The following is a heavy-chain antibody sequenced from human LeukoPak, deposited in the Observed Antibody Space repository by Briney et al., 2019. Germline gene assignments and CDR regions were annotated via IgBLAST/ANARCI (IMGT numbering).Heavy chain of an antibody. J-gene: IGHJ2*01. CDR3: ARGRGSVYWYFDL. Sequence: GGSLRLSCAASGFTFSDAWMSWVRQAPGKGLEWVSVIYIGGSRYYAASVKGRFTISRDTSKNTLYLQMNNLRVEDTAVYYCARGRGSVYWYFDLWGRGTLVTVTS. CDR1: GFTFSDAW. CDR2: IYIGGSR. V-gene: IGHV3-66*01.